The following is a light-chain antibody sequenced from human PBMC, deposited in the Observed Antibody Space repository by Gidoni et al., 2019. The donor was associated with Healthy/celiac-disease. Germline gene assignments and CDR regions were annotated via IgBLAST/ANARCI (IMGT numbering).Light chain of an antibody. V-gene: IGLV2-14*01. J-gene: IGLJ1*01. CDR1: SSDVGGFND. Sequence: QSALTQPASVSGSPGQSITISCTGTSSDVGGFNDVSWSQRLPAKAPKLMIFELRNRPSGVSNPLSGSKSGNTASLTTSELQAEDEADYSCSSYTSSSAQVFGTGPKVTVL. CDR2: ELR. CDR3: SSYTSSSAQV.